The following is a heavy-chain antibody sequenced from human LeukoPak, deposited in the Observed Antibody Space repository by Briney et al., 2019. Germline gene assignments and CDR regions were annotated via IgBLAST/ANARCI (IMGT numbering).Heavy chain of an antibody. CDR2: IVVCSGNT. J-gene: IGHJ6*03. D-gene: IGHD6-13*01. Sequence: GASVKVSCKASGFTFTSSAMQWVRQARGQRLEWIGWIVVCSGNTNYAQKFQERVTITRDMSTSTAYMELSRLRSDDTDVYYCARDDDGWAGSIRSNHYYYMDVWGKGTTVTISS. V-gene: IGHV1-58*02. CDR1: GFTFTSSA. CDR3: ARDDDGWAGSIRSNHYYYMDV.